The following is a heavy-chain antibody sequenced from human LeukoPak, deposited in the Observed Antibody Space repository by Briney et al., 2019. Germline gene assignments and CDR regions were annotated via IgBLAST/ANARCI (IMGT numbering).Heavy chain of an antibody. J-gene: IGHJ4*02. V-gene: IGHV4-30-4*01. CDR2: IYYSGST. CDR3: ARDEYSSSSWHFDY. D-gene: IGHD6-6*01. CDR1: GGSLSSGDYY. Sequence: SETLSLTCTVSGGSLSSGDYYWSWIRQPPGKGLEWIGYIYYSGSTYYNPSLKSRLTILLDTSKNQFSLKLSSVTAADTAVYYCARDEYSSSSWHFDYWGQGTLVPVSS.